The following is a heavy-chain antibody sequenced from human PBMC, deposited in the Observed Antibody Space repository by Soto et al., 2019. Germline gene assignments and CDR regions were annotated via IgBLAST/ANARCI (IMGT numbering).Heavy chain of an antibody. CDR2: TRNSGGA. CDR1: SGYVFSSNW. V-gene: IGHV4-4*02. D-gene: IGHD6-19*01. J-gene: IGHJ4*02. Sequence: QVQLQESGPGLVKPSGTLSLTCAVSSGYVFSSNWWSWVRLPPGKGLEWIGETRNSGGANYNPSLRSRVTIAVDRSRNHIFLELGSVTAADTAVYYCASHLVMAGTRGFDHWGLGTLVTVSS. CDR3: ASHLVMAGTRGFDH.